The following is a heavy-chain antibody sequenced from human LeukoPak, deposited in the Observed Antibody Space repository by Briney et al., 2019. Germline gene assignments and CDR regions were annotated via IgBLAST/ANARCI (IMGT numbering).Heavy chain of an antibody. CDR3: ASTITIFGVVMSHLYGMDV. CDR1: GFTVSSNY. Sequence: PGGSLRLSCAASGFTVSSNYMSWVRQAPGKGLEWVSVIYSGGSTYYADSVKGRFTISRDNSKNTLYLQMNSLRAEDTAVYYCASTITIFGVVMSHLYGMDVWGQGTTVTVSS. D-gene: IGHD3-3*01. J-gene: IGHJ6*02. CDR2: IYSGGST. V-gene: IGHV3-53*01.